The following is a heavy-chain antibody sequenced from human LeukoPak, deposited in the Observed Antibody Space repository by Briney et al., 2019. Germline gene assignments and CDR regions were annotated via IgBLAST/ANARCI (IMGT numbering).Heavy chain of an antibody. CDR2: ISGSGGST. CDR1: GFTFSSYA. Sequence: GRSLRLSCAASGFTFSSYAMSWVRQAPGKGLEWVSAISGSGGSTYYADSVKGRFTISRDNSKNTLYLQMNSLRAEDTAVYYCAKDLLVVAATSDAFDIWGQGTMVTVSS. V-gene: IGHV3-23*01. CDR3: AKDLLVVAATSDAFDI. J-gene: IGHJ3*02. D-gene: IGHD2-15*01.